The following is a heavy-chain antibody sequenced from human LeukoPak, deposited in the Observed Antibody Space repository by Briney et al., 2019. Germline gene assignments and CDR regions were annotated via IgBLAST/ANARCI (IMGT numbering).Heavy chain of an antibody. D-gene: IGHD3-10*01. Sequence: GGSLRLSCAASGFTFDDYAMHWVRQAPGKGLEWVSGISWNSGSIGYADSVKGRFTISRDNAKNSLYLQMNSLRAEDTALYYCAKDISYGSGSYGPIFDYWGQGTLVTVSS. CDR2: ISWNSGSI. V-gene: IGHV3-9*01. J-gene: IGHJ4*02. CDR1: GFTFDDYA. CDR3: AKDISYGSGSYGPIFDY.